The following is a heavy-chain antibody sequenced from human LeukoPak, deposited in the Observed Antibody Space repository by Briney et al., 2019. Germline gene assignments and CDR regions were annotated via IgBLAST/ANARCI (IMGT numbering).Heavy chain of an antibody. CDR3: ASDGGYYYYGMDV. V-gene: IGHV4-4*07. J-gene: IGHJ6*02. CDR2: IYTSGST. CDR1: GGSISSYY. Sequence: PSETLSLTCTVSGGSISSYYWGRIRQPAGKGLEWIGRIYTSGSTNYNPSLKSRVTMSVDTSKNQFSLKLSSVTAADTAVYYCASDGGYYYYGMDVWGQGTTVTVSS. D-gene: IGHD2-15*01.